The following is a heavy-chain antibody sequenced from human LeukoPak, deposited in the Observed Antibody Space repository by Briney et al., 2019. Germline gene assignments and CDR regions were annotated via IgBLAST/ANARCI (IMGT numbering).Heavy chain of an antibody. CDR2: IIPIFGTA. D-gene: IGHD6-25*01. CDR3: ADGYSSGYDAFDI. J-gene: IGHJ3*02. V-gene: IGHV1-69*13. Sequence: AVNVSCKASGGTFSSYAISWVRQAPGQGLEWMGGIIPIFGTANYAQKFQGRVTITADESTSTAYMELSSLRSEDTAVYYCADGYSSGYDAFDIWGQGTMVTVSS. CDR1: GGTFSSYA.